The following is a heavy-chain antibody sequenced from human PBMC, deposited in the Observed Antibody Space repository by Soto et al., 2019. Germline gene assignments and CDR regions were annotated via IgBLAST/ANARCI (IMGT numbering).Heavy chain of an antibody. V-gene: IGHV4-30-4*01. Sequence: PSETLSLTCNVSGGPIKTGDYYWNWIRQPPGKGLELIGYVFYSGATNYSPSLKSRAAISMDTSKNQFSLSLTSVTAADTAVYYCARAGFSYGHLLFWGQGIRVPVSS. CDR1: GGPIKTGDYY. CDR2: VFYSGAT. CDR3: ARAGFSYGHLLF. J-gene: IGHJ4*02. D-gene: IGHD3-10*01.